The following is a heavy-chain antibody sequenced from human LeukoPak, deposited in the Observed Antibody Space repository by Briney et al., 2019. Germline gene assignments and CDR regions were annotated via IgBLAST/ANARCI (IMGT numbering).Heavy chain of an antibody. J-gene: IGHJ4*02. CDR1: GGSFSGYY. CDR3: ARGSIDYDFWSGYYRFDY. V-gene: IGHV4-34*01. D-gene: IGHD3-3*01. CDR2: INHSGST. Sequence: SETLSLTSAVYGGSFSGYYWSWIRQPPGKGLEWIGEINHSGSTNYNPSLKSRVTISVDTSKNQFSLKLSSVTAADTAVYYCARGSIDYDFWSGYYRFDYWGQGTLVTVSS.